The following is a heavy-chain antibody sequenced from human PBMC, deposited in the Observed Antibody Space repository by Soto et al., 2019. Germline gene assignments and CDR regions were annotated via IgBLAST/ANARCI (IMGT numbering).Heavy chain of an antibody. CDR1: GGTFSSYA. CDR2: IIPIFGTA. V-gene: IGHV1-69*01. J-gene: IGHJ4*02. D-gene: IGHD5-12*01. Sequence: QVQLVQSGAEVKKPGSSVKVSCKASGGTFSSYAISWVRQAPGQGLEWMGGIIPIFGTANYAQKFQGRVTITADESTSTAYMELSSLRSEDTAVYYCAGAGWGSLTVATINTRFDYWGQGTLVTVSS. CDR3: AGAGWGSLTVATINTRFDY.